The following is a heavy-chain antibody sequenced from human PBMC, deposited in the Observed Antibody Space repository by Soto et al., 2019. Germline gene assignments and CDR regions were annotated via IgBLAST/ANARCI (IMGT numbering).Heavy chain of an antibody. CDR3: ARDRGGDIVVGNWFDP. D-gene: IGHD2-2*01. J-gene: IGHJ5*02. CDR2: ISAYNGNT. CDR1: GYTFTSYG. Sequence: QVQLVQSGAEVKKPGASVKVSCKASGYTFTSYGTSWVRQAPGQGLGGMGWISAYNGNTNYAQKLQGRVTMTTDTSTSTAYMELRSLRSDDTAVYYCARDRGGDIVVGNWFDPWGQGTLVTVSS. V-gene: IGHV1-18*01.